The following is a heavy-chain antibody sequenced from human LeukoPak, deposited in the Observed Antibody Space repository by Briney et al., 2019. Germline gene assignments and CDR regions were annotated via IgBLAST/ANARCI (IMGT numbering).Heavy chain of an antibody. Sequence: GGSLRLSCAASGFTVSSNYMRWVRQAPGKGLEWVARIKTKPEGGTTDYAAPVKGRSTISRDDSKDTLYLQMNSLKTEDTAVYYCTSSGSRWDYFDYWGQGTLATVSS. CDR3: TSSGSRWDYFDY. D-gene: IGHD4-23*01. V-gene: IGHV3-15*05. J-gene: IGHJ4*02. CDR2: IKTKPEGGTT. CDR1: GFTVSSNY.